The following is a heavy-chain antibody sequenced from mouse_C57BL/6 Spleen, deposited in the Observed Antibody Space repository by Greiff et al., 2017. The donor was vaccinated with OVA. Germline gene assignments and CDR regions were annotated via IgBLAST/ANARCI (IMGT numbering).Heavy chain of an antibody. Sequence: QVQLQQPGAELVRPGTSVKLSCKASGYTFTSYWMHWVKQRPGQGLEWIGVIDPSDSYTNYNQKFKGKATLTVDTSSSTAYMQLSSLTAEDSAVYYCTSLYDGYSLYYFDYWGQGTTLTVSS. J-gene: IGHJ2*01. CDR3: TSLYDGYSLYYFDY. V-gene: IGHV1-59*01. CDR2: IDPSDSYT. D-gene: IGHD2-3*01. CDR1: GYTFTSYW.